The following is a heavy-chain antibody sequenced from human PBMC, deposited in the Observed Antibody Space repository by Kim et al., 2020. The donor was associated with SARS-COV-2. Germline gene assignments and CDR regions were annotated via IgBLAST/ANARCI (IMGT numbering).Heavy chain of an antibody. Sequence: GGSLRLSCAASGFTFSDYSMSWVRQAPGKGLEWVSSIGGRGDVIYYADSVKGRFTISRDNSKNTLYLQMNSLRVEDTALFYFVNKGVGFTVTPDYWGQGT. CDR1: GFTFSDYS. J-gene: IGHJ4*02. CDR2: IGGRGDVI. D-gene: IGHD4-17*01. V-gene: IGHV3-23*01. CDR3: VNKGVGFTVTPDY.